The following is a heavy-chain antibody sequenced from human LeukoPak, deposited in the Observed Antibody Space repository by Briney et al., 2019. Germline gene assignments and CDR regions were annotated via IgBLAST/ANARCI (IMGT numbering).Heavy chain of an antibody. CDR3: VGGIGWQPDY. Sequence: QVGGSLRLSCAPPPGITSIDYRMNWFRQPPGKGLGGVSIIRQEGRMKIYLDSVKGGFTISRDNAKSSVYLQINSLRAEDTAVYYCVGGIGWQPDYWGQGTLVTVSS. CDR1: PGITSIDYR. D-gene: IGHD6-19*01. CDR2: IRQEGRMK. J-gene: IGHJ4*02. V-gene: IGHV3-7*03.